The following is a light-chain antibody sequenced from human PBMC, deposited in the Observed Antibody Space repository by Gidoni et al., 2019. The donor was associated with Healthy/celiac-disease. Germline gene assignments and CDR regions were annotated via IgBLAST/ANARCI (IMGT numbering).Light chain of an antibody. J-gene: IGKJ1*01. Sequence: IQLTQSPSSLSASVGDRVTITCRASQSISSYLNWYQQKPGKAPKLLIYAASSLQSGVPSRFSGSVTGTDFTLNISSLQPEDFATYYCQQSYSTSWTFGQGTKVEIK. CDR2: AAS. V-gene: IGKV1-39*01. CDR3: QQSYSTSWT. CDR1: QSISSY.